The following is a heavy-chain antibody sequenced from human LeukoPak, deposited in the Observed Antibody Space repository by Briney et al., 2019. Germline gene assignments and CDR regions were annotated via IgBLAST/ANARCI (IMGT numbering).Heavy chain of an antibody. J-gene: IGHJ4*02. D-gene: IGHD6-13*01. Sequence: PSQTLSLTCTVSGGSISRADYYWSWIRQPPGKGLEWIGSIYYSGSTYYNPSLKSRVTISVDTSKNQFSLKLSSVTAADTAVYYCARQKGIAAADYWGQGTLVTVSS. CDR3: ARQKGIAAADY. CDR1: GGSISRADYY. V-gene: IGHV4-30-2*03. CDR2: IYYSGST.